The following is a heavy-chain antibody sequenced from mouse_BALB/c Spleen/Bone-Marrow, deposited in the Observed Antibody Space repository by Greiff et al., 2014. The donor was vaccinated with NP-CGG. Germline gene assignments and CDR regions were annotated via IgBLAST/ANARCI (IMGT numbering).Heavy chain of an antibody. CDR2: INPSSGRT. CDR3: ARDGNYRYAMDY. Sequence: QVQLQQSGDELVKPGASVKLSCMASGFTFTSYWIHWVKQRPGQGPEWIGEINPSSGRTNYNEKFKSKATLTEDKSSSTAYMQLSSLTSEDPAVYYCARDGNYRYAMDYCGQGTSVTVSS. D-gene: IGHD2-1*01. CDR1: GFTFTSYW. V-gene: IGHV1S81*02. J-gene: IGHJ4*01.